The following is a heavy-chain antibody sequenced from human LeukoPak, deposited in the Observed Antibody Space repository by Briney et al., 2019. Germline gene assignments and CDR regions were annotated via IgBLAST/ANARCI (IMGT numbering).Heavy chain of an antibody. CDR1: GGSISSYY. D-gene: IGHD5-12*01. Sequence: SETLSLTCTVSGGSISSYYWSWIRQPPGKGLEWIGYIYYSGSTNYNPSLKSRVTISVDTSKNQFSLKLSSVTAADTAVYYCARNLISSSGYVLDYWGQGTLVTVSS. J-gene: IGHJ4*02. CDR2: IYYSGST. V-gene: IGHV4-59*08. CDR3: ARNLISSSGYVLDY.